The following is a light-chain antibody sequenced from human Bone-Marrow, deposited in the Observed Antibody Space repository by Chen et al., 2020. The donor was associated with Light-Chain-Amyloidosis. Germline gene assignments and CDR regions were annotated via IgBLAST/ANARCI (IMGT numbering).Light chain of an antibody. J-gene: IGLJ1*01. CDR2: AND. CDR3: QSYDTRLSGLYV. Sequence: QSVLPQPPSVSVAPGPRVTISCTGSSHNIGAGYDVHWYQQLPGTAPKLLIYANDNRPSGVPDRFSGSKSGTPASLAITGLQAEDEADYYCQSYDTRLSGLYVFGTGTKVTVL. V-gene: IGLV1-40*01. CDR1: SHNIGAGYD.